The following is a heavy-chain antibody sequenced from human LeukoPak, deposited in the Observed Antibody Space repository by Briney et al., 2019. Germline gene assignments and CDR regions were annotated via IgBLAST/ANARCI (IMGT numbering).Heavy chain of an antibody. D-gene: IGHD5-12*01. V-gene: IGHV3-48*01. J-gene: IGHJ4*02. Sequence: PGGSLRLSCAASGFTFSSYSMNWVRQAPGKGLEWVSYISSSSSTIYYADSVEGRFTISRDNSKNMLYLQMNSLRAEDTAVYYCAKDFSGHSGYSGEDSTSGLDYWGQGTLVTVSS. CDR3: AKDFSGHSGYSGEDSTSGLDY. CDR2: ISSSSSTI. CDR1: GFTFSSYS.